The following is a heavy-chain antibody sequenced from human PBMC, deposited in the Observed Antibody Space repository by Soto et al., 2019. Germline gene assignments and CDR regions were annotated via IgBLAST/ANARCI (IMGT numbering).Heavy chain of an antibody. D-gene: IGHD6-13*01. CDR1: GYSFTSYW. CDR2: IYPGDSDT. J-gene: IGHJ3*02. V-gene: IGHV5-51*01. CDR3: ARHYSSSWAGYDAFDI. Sequence: GESLKISCKGSGYSFTSYWIGWVRQMPGKGLEWMGIIYPGDSDTRYSPSFQGQVTISADKSISTAYLQWSSLKASDTAMYYCARHYSSSWAGYDAFDIWGQGTMVTVSS.